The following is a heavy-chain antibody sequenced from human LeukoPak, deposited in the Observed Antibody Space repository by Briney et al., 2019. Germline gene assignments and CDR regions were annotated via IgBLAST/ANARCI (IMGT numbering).Heavy chain of an antibody. CDR2: ISSSGSTI. CDR3: ARLSRIAALADRNPIGYYFDY. Sequence: PGGSLRLSCAASGFTFSSYGMTWVRQAPGKGLEWVSYISSSGSTIYYADSVKGRFTISRDNAKNSLYLQMNSLRAEDTAVYYCARLSRIAALADRNPIGYYFDYWGQGTLVTVSS. J-gene: IGHJ4*02. CDR1: GFTFSSYG. D-gene: IGHD6-13*01. V-gene: IGHV3-48*01.